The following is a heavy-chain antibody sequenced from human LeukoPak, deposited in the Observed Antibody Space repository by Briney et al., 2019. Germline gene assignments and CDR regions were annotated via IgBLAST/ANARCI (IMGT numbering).Heavy chain of an antibody. CDR2: VNTDGSST. J-gene: IGHJ4*02. Sequence: GGSLRLSCAASGFTFTNYWMHWVRQAPGKGLEWVSRVNTDGSSTTYADSVKGRFTISRDNAKNTLYLQTNSLRAEDTAVYYCASPEPDYWGQGTLVTVSS. CDR3: ASPEPDY. V-gene: IGHV3-74*01. D-gene: IGHD1-14*01. CDR1: GFTFTNYW.